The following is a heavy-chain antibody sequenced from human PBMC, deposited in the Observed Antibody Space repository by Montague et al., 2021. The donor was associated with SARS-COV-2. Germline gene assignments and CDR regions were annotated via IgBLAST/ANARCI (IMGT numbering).Heavy chain of an antibody. CDR2: SYYSGST. V-gene: IGHV4-39*01. J-gene: IGHJ4*02. D-gene: IGHD2-15*01. Sequence: SETLSLTCTVSGGSISSSRYYWGWIRQPPGKGLEWIGSSYYSGSTYYNPSLKSRVTISVETSKNQFSLKLSSVTAADTAVYYCARSGRQRGHTTFDYWGQGTLVTVSS. CDR3: ARSGRQRGHTTFDY. CDR1: GGSISSSRYY.